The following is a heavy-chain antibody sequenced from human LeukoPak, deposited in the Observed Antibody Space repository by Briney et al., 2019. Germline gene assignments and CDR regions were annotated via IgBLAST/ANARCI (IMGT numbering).Heavy chain of an antibody. CDR3: AREEDSNWGSY. D-gene: IGHD7-27*01. CDR2: IWYDGSNK. CDR1: GFTFSSYG. J-gene: IGHJ4*02. Sequence: GGSLRLSCAASGFTFSSYGMHWVRQAPGKGLEWVAVIWYDGSNKYYADSVKGRFTISRDNSKNTLYLQMNSLRSEDTAVYYCAREEDSNWGSYWGQGTLVTVSS. V-gene: IGHV3-33*01.